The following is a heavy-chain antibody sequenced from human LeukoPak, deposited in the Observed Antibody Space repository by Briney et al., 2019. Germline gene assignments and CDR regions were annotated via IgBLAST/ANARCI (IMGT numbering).Heavy chain of an antibody. V-gene: IGHV3-7*01. CDR3: ANVRIGNGF. D-gene: IGHD6-19*01. CDR2: INQGGSEK. J-gene: IGHJ4*02. CDR1: GFTFGNSW. Sequence: GGSLRLSCVASGFTFGNSWMSWVRQAPGKGLEWVASINQGGSEKYYVDSAKGRFTISRDNAKNSVHLQMDSLRAEDTAVYYCANVRIGNGFWGQGTLVTVSS.